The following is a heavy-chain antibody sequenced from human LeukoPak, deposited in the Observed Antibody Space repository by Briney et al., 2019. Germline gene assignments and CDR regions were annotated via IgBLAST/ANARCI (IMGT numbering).Heavy chain of an antibody. V-gene: IGHV1-8*01. D-gene: IGHD3-10*01. CDR1: GYTFTSYD. J-gene: IGHJ5*02. CDR3: ARRSRYYGSGTNWFDP. Sequence: ASVKVSCTASGYTFTSYDINWVRQATGQGLEWMGWMNPNSGNTGYAQKFQGRITMTRNTSISTAYMELSSLRSEDTAVYYCARRSRYYGSGTNWFDPWGQGTLVTVSS. CDR2: MNPNSGNT.